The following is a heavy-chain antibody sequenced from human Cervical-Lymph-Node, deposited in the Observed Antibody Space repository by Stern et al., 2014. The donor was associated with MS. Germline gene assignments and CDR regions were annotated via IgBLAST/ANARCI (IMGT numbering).Heavy chain of an antibody. V-gene: IGHV3-30-3*01. CDR2: ISYAGSNK. CDR3: ARAGRIAVAGWGVDAFDI. CDR1: GFTFSSYA. D-gene: IGHD6-19*01. J-gene: IGHJ3*02. Sequence: VQLVESGGGVVQPGRSLRLSCAASGFTFSSYAMHWVRQAPGKGLEWVAVISYAGSNKYYADSVKGRFTISRDNSKNTLYLQMNSLRAEDTAVYYCARAGRIAVAGWGVDAFDIWGQGTMVTVSS.